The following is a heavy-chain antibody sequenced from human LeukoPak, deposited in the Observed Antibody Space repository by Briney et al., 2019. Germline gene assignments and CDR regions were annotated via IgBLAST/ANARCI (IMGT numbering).Heavy chain of an antibody. CDR2: IYYSGST. J-gene: IGHJ3*02. V-gene: IGHV4-39*01. CDR3: ARLSLVTRGRLRLLVSFDI. Sequence: PSETLSLTCTVSGGSISSSSYYWGWIHQPPGKGLEWIGSIYYSGSTYYNPSLKSRVTISVDTSKNQFSLKLSSVTAADTTVYYCARLSLVTRGRLRLLVSFDIWGQGTMVTVSS. D-gene: IGHD3-16*01. CDR1: GGSISSSSYY.